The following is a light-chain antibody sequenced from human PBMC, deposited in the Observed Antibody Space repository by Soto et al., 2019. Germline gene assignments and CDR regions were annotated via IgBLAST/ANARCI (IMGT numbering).Light chain of an antibody. CDR2: NAA. V-gene: IGKV3-20*01. CDR3: QQYSSSPST. CDR1: QSVNNSF. J-gene: IGKJ3*01. Sequence: EIVLTQFPGTLSLSPGERVTLSCRASQSVNNSFLAWYQQKPGQAPRLLIYNAASRAGGIPDRFRGSGSGTDFTLTIYRLEPEDFAEYYCQQYSSSPSTFGPGTKLEIK.